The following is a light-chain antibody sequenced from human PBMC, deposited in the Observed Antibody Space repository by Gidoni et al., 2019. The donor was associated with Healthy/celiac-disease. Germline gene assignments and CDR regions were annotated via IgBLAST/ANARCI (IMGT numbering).Light chain of an antibody. J-gene: IGLJ2*01. CDR2: EVS. V-gene: IGLV2-14*01. Sequence: QSALTQPASGSGSPGQSITISCTGTSSDVGGYNYVSWYQQHPGKAPKLMIYEVSNRPSGVSNRFSGSKSGNTASLTISGLQAEDEADYYCSSYTSSSTRHVVFGGGTKLTVL. CDR1: SSDVGGYNY. CDR3: SSYTSSSTRHVV.